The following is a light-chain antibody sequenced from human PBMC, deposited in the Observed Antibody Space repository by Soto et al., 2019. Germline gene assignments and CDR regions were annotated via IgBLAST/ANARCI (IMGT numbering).Light chain of an antibody. J-gene: IGKJ5*01. V-gene: IGKV3-20*01. CDR3: PIYANSPP. Sequence: EVVLTQSTGSLSLSPGERATLSCKTSQSDGSNFVARYQQKPGQAPRLLIYASVNRANGIPDRFSGSESGTDFTRTINRLDNEDFAVYYCPIYANSPPFAQGTRLEVK. CDR1: QSDGSNF. CDR2: ASV.